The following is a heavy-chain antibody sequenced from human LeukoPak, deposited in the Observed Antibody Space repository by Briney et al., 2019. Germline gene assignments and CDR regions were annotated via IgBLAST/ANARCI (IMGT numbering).Heavy chain of an antibody. CDR3: ARDSYGYGGAFDI. V-gene: IGHV1-46*01. J-gene: IGHJ3*02. Sequence: GASVKVSCKASGYTFTRYFMHWVRQAPGQGFEWMGIINPSGGSTNYAQKFQGRVTMTRDASTSTVYMEMSSLRSEDTAVYYCARDSYGYGGAFDIWGQGTMVTVSS. CDR2: INPSGGST. D-gene: IGHD5-18*01. CDR1: GYTFTRYF.